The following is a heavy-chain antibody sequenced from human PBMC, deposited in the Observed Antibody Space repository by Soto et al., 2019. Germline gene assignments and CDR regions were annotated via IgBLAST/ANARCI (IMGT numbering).Heavy chain of an antibody. D-gene: IGHD3-10*01. CDR1: GGSISSGGYY. J-gene: IGHJ5*02. CDR2: IYYSGST. Sequence: QVQLQESGPGLVKPSQTLSLTCTVSGGSISSGGYYWSWIRQHPGKGLEWIGYIYYSGSTYYNPSLKSRVTISVDTSKTQFSLKLSSVTAADTAVYYCARLYGSGSRWFDPWGQGTLVTVSS. CDR3: ARLYGSGSRWFDP. V-gene: IGHV4-31*03.